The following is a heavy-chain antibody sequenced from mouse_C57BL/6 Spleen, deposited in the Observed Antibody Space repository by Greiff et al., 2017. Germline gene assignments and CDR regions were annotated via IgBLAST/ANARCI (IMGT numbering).Heavy chain of an antibody. V-gene: IGHV1-52*01. CDR3: ASSDYDYDASCDD. D-gene: IGHD2-4*01. Sequence: QVQLQQPGAELVRPGSSVKLSCKASGYTFTSYWMHWVKQRPIQGLEWIGNIDPSDSETHYNQKFKDKATLTVDKSSSTAYMQLSSLTTEDSAVYYCASSDYDYDASCDDWGQGTTLTVSS. CDR1: GYTFTSYW. CDR2: IDPSDSET. J-gene: IGHJ2*01.